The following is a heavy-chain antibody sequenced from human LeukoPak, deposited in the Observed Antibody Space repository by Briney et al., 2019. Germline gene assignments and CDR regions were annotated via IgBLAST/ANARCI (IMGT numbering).Heavy chain of an antibody. Sequence: ASVKVSCKASGYTFTSYGISWVRQAPGQGLEWMGWISAYNGNTNYTQKLQGRVTMTTDTSTSTAYMELRSLRSDDTAVYYCTMDHYYGSGSYRNFDYWGQGTLVIVSS. J-gene: IGHJ4*02. CDR2: ISAYNGNT. CDR3: TMDHYYGSGSYRNFDY. CDR1: GYTFTSYG. D-gene: IGHD3-10*01. V-gene: IGHV1-18*01.